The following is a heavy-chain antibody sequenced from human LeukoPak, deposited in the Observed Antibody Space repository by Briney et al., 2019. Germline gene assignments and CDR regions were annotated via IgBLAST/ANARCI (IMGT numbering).Heavy chain of an antibody. J-gene: IGHJ4*02. CDR1: GGSISSSSYY. Sequence: SETLSLTCTVSGGSISSSSYYWGWIRQPPGKGLEWIGSIYYSGSTYYNPSLKSRVTISVDTSKNQFSLKLSSVTAADTAVYYCARSLVVIFDYWGQGTLVTVSS. D-gene: IGHD3-22*01. CDR3: ARSLVVIFDY. V-gene: IGHV4-39*07. CDR2: IYYSGST.